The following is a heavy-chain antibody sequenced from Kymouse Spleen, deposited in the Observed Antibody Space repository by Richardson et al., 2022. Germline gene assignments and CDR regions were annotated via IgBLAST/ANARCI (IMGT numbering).Heavy chain of an antibody. CDR2: INHSGST. Sequence: QVQLQQWGAGLLKPSETLSLTCAVYGGSFSGYYWSWIRQPPGKGLEWIGEINHSGSTNYNPSLKSRVTISVDTSKNQFSLKLSSVTAADTAVYYCARDNWNYPMRYYYGMDVWGQGTTVTVSS. V-gene: IGHV4-34*01. CDR3: ARDNWNYPMRYYYGMDV. J-gene: IGHJ6*02. CDR1: GGSFSGYY. D-gene: IGHD1-7*01.